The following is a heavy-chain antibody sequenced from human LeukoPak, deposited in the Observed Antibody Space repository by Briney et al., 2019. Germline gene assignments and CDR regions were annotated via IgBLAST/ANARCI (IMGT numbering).Heavy chain of an antibody. D-gene: IGHD4-23*01. CDR3: ASWSGNSEASYY. J-gene: IGHJ4*02. V-gene: IGHV4-4*02. CDR1: GGSISSSNW. CDR2: IYHSGST. Sequence: SETLSLTCAVSGGSISSSNWWSWVRQPPGKGLEWIGEIYHSGSTNYNPSLESRVTISVDKSKNQFSLKLSSVTAADTAVYYCASWSGNSEASYYWGQGTLVTVSS.